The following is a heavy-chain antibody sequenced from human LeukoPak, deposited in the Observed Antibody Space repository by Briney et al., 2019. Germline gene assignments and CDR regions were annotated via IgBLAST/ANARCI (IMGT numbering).Heavy chain of an antibody. J-gene: IGHJ3*02. D-gene: IGHD4-17*01. CDR1: GYSFTSYW. V-gene: IGHV5-51*01. CDR3: ARHTRNGDYSNDAFDI. CDR2: IYTGDSDT. Sequence: GESLKISCKGSGYSFTSYWLGWVRQTPGKGLEWMGIIYTGDSDTKYSPSFQGQVTISADRAIITAYLQWSSLKASDTAMYYCARHTRNGDYSNDAFDIWGQGTMVTVSS.